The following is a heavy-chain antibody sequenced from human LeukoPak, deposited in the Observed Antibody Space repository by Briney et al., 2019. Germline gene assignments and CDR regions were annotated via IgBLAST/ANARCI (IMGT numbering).Heavy chain of an antibody. CDR1: GFTFSSYA. CDR2: ISYDGSNK. D-gene: IGHD5-18*01. Sequence: GRTLRLSCAASGFTFSSYAMHWVRQAPGKGLEWVAVISYDGSNKYYADSVKRRFTISRDNSKNTLYLQMNSLRAEDTAVYYCARSRYRYGSYYFVYWGQGTLVTVSS. J-gene: IGHJ4*02. CDR3: ARSRYRYGSYYFVY. V-gene: IGHV3-30-3*01.